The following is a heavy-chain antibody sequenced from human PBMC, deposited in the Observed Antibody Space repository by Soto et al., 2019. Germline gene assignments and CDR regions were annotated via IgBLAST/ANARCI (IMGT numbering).Heavy chain of an antibody. CDR1: GFTFSSYW. CDR2: IRQDGSDK. J-gene: IGHJ6*03. V-gene: IGHV3-7*01. CDR3: ARFCSGGSCSPIHYYYYMDV. D-gene: IGHD2-15*01. Sequence: GGSLRLSCAASGFTFSSYWMSWVRQAPGKGLEWVAAIRQDGSDKYYVESLKGRFTISRDNAKNSLYLQMNSLRAEDTAVYYCARFCSGGSCSPIHYYYYMDVWGKGTTVTVSS.